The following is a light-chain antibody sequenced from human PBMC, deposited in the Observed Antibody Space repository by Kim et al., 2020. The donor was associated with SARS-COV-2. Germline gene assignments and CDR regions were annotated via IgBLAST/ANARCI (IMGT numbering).Light chain of an antibody. J-gene: IGLJ2*01. CDR3: QSYDSSLSDSV. Sequence: RVTSSCTGSSSNIGADYDVHWSRQLPGIAPKRLIYGNSNRPSGVPDRFSGSKSGTSASLAITGLQAEDEADYYCQSYDSSLSDSVFGGGTQLTVL. V-gene: IGLV1-40*01. CDR2: GNS. CDR1: SSNIGADYD.